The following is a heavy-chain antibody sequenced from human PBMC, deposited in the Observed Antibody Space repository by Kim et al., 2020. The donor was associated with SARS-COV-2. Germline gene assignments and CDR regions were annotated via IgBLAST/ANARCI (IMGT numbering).Heavy chain of an antibody. D-gene: IGHD2-2*01. CDR2: INPSGGST. CDR1: GYTFTSYY. Sequence: ASVKVSCKASGYTFTSYYMHWVRQAPGQGLEWMGIINPSGGSTSYAQKFQGRVTMTRDTSTSTVYMELSSLRSEDTAVYYCARVYCSSTSCSEDAFDIWGQGTMVTVSS. V-gene: IGHV1-46*01. CDR3: ARVYCSSTSCSEDAFDI. J-gene: IGHJ3*02.